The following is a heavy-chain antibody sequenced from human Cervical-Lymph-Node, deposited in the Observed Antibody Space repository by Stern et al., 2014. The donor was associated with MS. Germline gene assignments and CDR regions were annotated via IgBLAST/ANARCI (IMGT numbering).Heavy chain of an antibody. CDR3: ASGSLEGFDP. D-gene: IGHD5-24*01. V-gene: IGHV1-18*01. CDR2: ISAYNGNT. CDR1: GYTFTSLG. Sequence: QLVESGAEVKKPGSSVKVSCKASGYTFTSLGISWVRQAPGQGLEWMGWISAYNGNTTYAQKLQCRVTLTTATSTRTAYIELRSLTSDDTAVYYCASGSLEGFDPWGQGTLVTVAS. J-gene: IGHJ5*02.